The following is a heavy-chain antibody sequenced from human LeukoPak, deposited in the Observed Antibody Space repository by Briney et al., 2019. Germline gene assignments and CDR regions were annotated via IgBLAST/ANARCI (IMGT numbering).Heavy chain of an antibody. V-gene: IGHV3-23*01. CDR2: ISGSGGST. Sequence: GGSLRLSCAASGFTLSSSAMSWVRQAPGKGLEWVSAISGSGGSTYYADSVKGRFTISRDNSKNTLHLQMNSLRAEDTAVYYCAKARIVVVPPADALDVWGQGTMVTVSS. D-gene: IGHD3-22*01. CDR1: GFTLSSSA. J-gene: IGHJ3*01. CDR3: AKARIVVVPPADALDV.